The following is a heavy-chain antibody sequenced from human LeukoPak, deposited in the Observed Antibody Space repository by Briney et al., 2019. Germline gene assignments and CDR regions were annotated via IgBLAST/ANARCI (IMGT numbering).Heavy chain of an antibody. Sequence: ASAKVSCKASGGTFSSYAISWVRQAPGQGLEWMGRIIPILGIANYAQKFQGRVTITADKSTSTAYMELSSLRSEDTAVYYCARSGLVARNQGFDYWGQGTLVTVSS. CDR1: GGTFSSYA. V-gene: IGHV1-69*04. D-gene: IGHD6-19*01. CDR2: IIPILGIA. CDR3: ARSGLVARNQGFDY. J-gene: IGHJ4*02.